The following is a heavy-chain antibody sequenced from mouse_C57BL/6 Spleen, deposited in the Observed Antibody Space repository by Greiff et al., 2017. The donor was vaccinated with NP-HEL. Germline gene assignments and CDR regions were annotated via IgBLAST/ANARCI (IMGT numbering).Heavy chain of an antibody. D-gene: IGHD2-4*01. Sequence: EVQLVESGEGLVKPGGSLKLSCAASGFTFSSYAMSWVRQTPEKRLEWVAYISSGGDYIYYADTVKGRFTISRDNARNTLYLQMSSLKSEDTAMYYCTRAGYDYDGFAYWGQGTLVTVSA. J-gene: IGHJ3*01. CDR1: GFTFSSYA. CDR3: TRAGYDYDGFAY. V-gene: IGHV5-9-1*02. CDR2: ISSGGDYI.